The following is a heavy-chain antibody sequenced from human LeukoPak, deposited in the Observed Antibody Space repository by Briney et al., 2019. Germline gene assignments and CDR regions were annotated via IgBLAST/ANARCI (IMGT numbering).Heavy chain of an antibody. Sequence: ASVKVSCKASGYTFTSYYMYWVRQAPGQGLEWMGIINPSGGSTSYAQKFQGRVTMTRDTSTSTVYMELSSLRSEDTAVYYCASYSIAAAGMLRYYYGMDVWGQGTTVTVSS. CDR3: ASYSIAAAGMLRYYYGMDV. J-gene: IGHJ6*02. D-gene: IGHD6-13*01. CDR1: GYTFTSYY. CDR2: INPSGGST. V-gene: IGHV1-46*01.